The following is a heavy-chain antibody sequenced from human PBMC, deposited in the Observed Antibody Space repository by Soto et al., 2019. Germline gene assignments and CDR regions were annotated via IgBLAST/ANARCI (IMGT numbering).Heavy chain of an antibody. D-gene: IGHD1-26*01. Sequence: SVNVSFKASGYTFTGYYMHWVRQAPGQWLELRGWINPNSGGTNYAHKLQGRVTMTTDTSTRTAYMELRSLRSDDTAVYYCVRAEWELDGFDGMDVRGQGTTDTVSS. V-gene: IGHV1-2*07. CDR3: VRAEWELDGFDGMDV. J-gene: IGHJ6*02. CDR2: INPNSGGT. CDR1: GYTFTGYY.